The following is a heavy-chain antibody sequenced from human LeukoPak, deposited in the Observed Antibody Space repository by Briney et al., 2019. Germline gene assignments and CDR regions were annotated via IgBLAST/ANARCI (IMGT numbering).Heavy chain of an antibody. J-gene: IGHJ4*02. CDR3: VREAFDYIWGTYRLFEF. Sequence: GGSLRLSCGASGFIFSNYEMNWVRQAPGKGLEWISYINSSANTIYYRDSVKGRFTISRGNARNSLYLQMNSLRAEDTAVYYCVREAFDYIWGTYRLFEFWGQGTLVTVSS. CDR2: INSSANTI. V-gene: IGHV3-48*03. D-gene: IGHD3-16*02. CDR1: GFIFSNYE.